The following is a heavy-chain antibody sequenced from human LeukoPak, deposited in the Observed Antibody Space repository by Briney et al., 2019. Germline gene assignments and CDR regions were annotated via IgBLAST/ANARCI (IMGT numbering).Heavy chain of an antibody. CDR1: GFSINTNAVA. J-gene: IGHJ4*02. D-gene: IGHD4-17*01. CDR2: IYGNDDK. V-gene: IGHV2-5*01. CDR3: VHRTMVTSVDH. Sequence: SGPTLVNHTQTLTLTCTFSGFSINTNAVAVGRVRQPPGQALEWLTFIYGNDDKRYSPPLASRLTITKDTSKNQVVLTMTDMDYVDTATYYCVHRTMVTSVDHWGQGTLVTVSS.